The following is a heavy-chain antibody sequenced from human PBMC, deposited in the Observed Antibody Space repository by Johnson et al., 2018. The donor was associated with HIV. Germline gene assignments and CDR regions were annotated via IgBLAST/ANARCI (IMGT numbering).Heavy chain of an antibody. V-gene: IGHV3-30-3*01. CDR1: GFTFSSYA. D-gene: IGHD3-16*02. Sequence: QVQLVESGGGVVQPGRSLRLSCAASGFTFSSYAMHWVRQAPGKGLEWVAVISYDGSNKYYADSVKGRFTISRDNSKNTLYLQMNSLRAEDTAVYYCARGSDPFGGVIVNGAFDIWGQGTMVTVSS. CDR3: ARGSDPFGGVIVNGAFDI. CDR2: ISYDGSNK. J-gene: IGHJ3*02.